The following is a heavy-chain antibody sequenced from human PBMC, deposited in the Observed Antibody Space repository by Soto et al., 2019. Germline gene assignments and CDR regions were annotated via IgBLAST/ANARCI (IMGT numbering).Heavy chain of an antibody. V-gene: IGHV4-30-2*01. CDR1: GASITTGGYA. J-gene: IGHJ4*02. Sequence: SETLSLTCSVSGASITTGGYAWSWIRQAPGKGLEWIGYIYESATPYYNQSFKGRVTISVDTSKNQFSLKLSAVTAADTAVYYCARAHLKGFIVLAVVGHFDYWGQGALVTVSS. CDR3: ARAHLKGFIVLAVVGHFDY. D-gene: IGHD2-15*01. CDR2: IYESATP.